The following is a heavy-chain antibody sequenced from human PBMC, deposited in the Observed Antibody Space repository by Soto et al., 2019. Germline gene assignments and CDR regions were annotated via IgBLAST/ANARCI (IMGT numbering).Heavy chain of an antibody. D-gene: IGHD1-26*01. CDR2: ISSSGSTI. CDR3: ARDCQVGLLLKSYYMDV. Sequence: GGSLRLSCAASGFTFSDYYMNWIRQAPGKGLEWVSYISSSGSTIYYADSVKGRFTISRDNAKNSLYLQMNILRAEDTAVYYCARDCQVGLLLKSYYMDVWGKGTTVTVSS. J-gene: IGHJ6*03. V-gene: IGHV3-11*01. CDR1: GFTFSDYY.